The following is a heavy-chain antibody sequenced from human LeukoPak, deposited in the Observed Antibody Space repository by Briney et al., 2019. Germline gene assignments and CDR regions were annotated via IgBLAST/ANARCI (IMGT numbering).Heavy chain of an antibody. CDR3: ARDGFPYYYGSGSYPYFDY. Sequence: GGSLRLSCAASGFIFSSYGMHWVRQAPGKGLEWVAVISYDGSNKYYADSVKGRFTISRDNSKNTLYLQMNSLRAEDTAVYYCARDGFPYYYGSGSYPYFDYWGQGTLVTVSS. D-gene: IGHD3-10*01. V-gene: IGHV3-30*19. CDR1: GFIFSSYG. CDR2: ISYDGSNK. J-gene: IGHJ4*02.